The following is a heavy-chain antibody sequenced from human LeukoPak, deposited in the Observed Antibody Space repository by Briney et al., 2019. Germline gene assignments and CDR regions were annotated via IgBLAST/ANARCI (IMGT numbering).Heavy chain of an antibody. V-gene: IGHV1-2*02. J-gene: IGHJ5*02. CDR1: GYTFTGYY. Sequence: VASVKVSCKASGYTFTGYYMHWVRQAPGQGLEWMGWINPNSGGTNYAQKFQGRVTMTRDTSISTAYMELSSVTAADTAVYYCARVTPFMVRGVGVNLDNWFDPWGQGTLVTVSS. D-gene: IGHD3-10*01. CDR2: INPNSGGT. CDR3: ARVTPFMVRGVGVNLDNWFDP.